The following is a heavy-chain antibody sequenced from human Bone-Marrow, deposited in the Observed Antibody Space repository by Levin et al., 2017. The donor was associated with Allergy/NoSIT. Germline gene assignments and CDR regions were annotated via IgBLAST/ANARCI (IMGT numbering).Heavy chain of an antibody. Sequence: GESLKISCKASGYTFTSYGISWVRQAPGQGLEWMGWISAYNGNTNYAQKLQGRVTMTTDTSTSTAYMELRSLRSDDTAVYYCAGTRIAVVGLPCSSTSCYFYYYGMDVWGQGTTVTVSS. V-gene: IGHV1-18*01. D-gene: IGHD2-2*01. CDR1: GYTFTSYG. CDR3: AGTRIAVVGLPCSSTSCYFYYYGMDV. J-gene: IGHJ6*02. CDR2: ISAYNGNT.